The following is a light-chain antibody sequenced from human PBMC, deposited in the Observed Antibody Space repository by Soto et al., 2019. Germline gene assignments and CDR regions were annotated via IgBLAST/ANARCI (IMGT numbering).Light chain of an antibody. CDR2: DAS. V-gene: IGKV3-11*01. J-gene: IGKJ1*01. CDR1: QSVSSY. Sequence: EIVLTQSPATLSLSPGERATLFCRASQSVSSYLAWYQQKPGQAPRLLIYDASNRATGIPARFSGSGSGTDFTLTISSLEPEDFAVYYCQQRSNWPPVFGQGTKVEIK. CDR3: QQRSNWPPV.